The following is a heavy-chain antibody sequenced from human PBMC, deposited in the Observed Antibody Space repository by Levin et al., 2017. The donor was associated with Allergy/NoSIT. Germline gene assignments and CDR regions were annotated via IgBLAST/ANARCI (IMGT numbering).Heavy chain of an antibody. D-gene: IGHD1-1*01. CDR3: ARHTSGSYHAPFDN. V-gene: IGHV5-51*01. Sequence: GGSLRLSCRGSGYSFTNYWIGWVRQMPGKGLEWMGIIYPADSDTRYSPSFQGQVTISADKSISTAYLQWSSLEASDTGIYYCARHTSGSYHAPFDNWGQGTLVTVSS. CDR1: GYSFTNYW. J-gene: IGHJ4*02. CDR2: IYPADSDT.